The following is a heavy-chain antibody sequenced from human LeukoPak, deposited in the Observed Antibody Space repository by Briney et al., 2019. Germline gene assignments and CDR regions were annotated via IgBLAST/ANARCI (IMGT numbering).Heavy chain of an antibody. D-gene: IGHD6-13*01. J-gene: IGHJ4*02. CDR3: ARGRIAAAGSLNDY. CDR1: GFTFSSYS. V-gene: IGHV4-34*01. CDR2: INHSGST. Sequence: GSLRLSCAASGFTFSSYSMNWVRQAPGKGLEWIGEINHSGSTNYNPSLKSRVTISVDTSKNQFSLKLSSVTAADTAVYYCARGRIAAAGSLNDYWGQGTLVTVSS.